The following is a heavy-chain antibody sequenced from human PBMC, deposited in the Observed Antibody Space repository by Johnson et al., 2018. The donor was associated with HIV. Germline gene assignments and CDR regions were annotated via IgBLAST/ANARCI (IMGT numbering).Heavy chain of an antibody. CDR3: ARLRGAFDI. CDR2: IRYDGSNK. CDR1: GFTFSAYG. Sequence: QMQLVESGGGVVQPGGSLRLSCAASGFTFSAYGMHWVRQAPGKGLEWVAFIRYDGSNKYYVDSVKGRFTIFRDNSKNTLYLQINSLRAEDTAVYYCARLRGAFDIWGQGTMVTVSS. V-gene: IGHV3-30*02. J-gene: IGHJ3*02.